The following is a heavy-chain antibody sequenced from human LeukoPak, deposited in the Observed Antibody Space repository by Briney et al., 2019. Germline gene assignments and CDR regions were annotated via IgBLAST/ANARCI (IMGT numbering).Heavy chain of an antibody. CDR2: INHSGST. V-gene: IGHV4-34*01. CDR1: GGSFSGYY. J-gene: IGHJ4*02. Sequence: PSETLSLTCAVYGGSFSGYYWSWLRQPPGKGLEWIGEINHSGSTNYNPSLKSRVTISVDTSKNQFSLKLSSVTAADTAVYYCARGLEKDIVVVPAEDWGQGTLVTVSS. D-gene: IGHD2-2*01. CDR3: ARGLEKDIVVVPAED.